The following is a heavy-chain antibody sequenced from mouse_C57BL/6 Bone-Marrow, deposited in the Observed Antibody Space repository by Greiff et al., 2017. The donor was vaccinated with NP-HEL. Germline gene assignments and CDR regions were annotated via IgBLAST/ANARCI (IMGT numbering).Heavy chain of an antibody. CDR3: ARYGQLRLRWYAMDY. CDR2: IDPSDSYT. CDR1: GYTFTSYW. Sequence: QVQLQQPGAELVRPGTSVKLSCKASGYTFTSYWMHWVKQRPGQGLEWIGVIDPSDSYTNYNQKFKGKATVTVDTSSSTAYMQLSSLTSEDSAVYYCARYGQLRLRWYAMDYWGQGTSVTVSS. J-gene: IGHJ4*01. V-gene: IGHV1-59*01. D-gene: IGHD3-2*02.